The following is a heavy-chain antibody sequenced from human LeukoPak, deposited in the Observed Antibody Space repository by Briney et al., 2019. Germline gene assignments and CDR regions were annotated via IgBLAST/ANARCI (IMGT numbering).Heavy chain of an antibody. CDR1: GFTFSSYA. V-gene: IGHV3-11*01. D-gene: IGHD5-18*01. Sequence: GGSLRLSCAASGFTFSSYAMSWIRQAPGKGLEWVSYISSSGSTIYYADSVKGRFTISRDNAKNSLYLQMNSLRAEDTAVYYCARGGLPNRFETKFYTAMPRNWGQGTLVTVSS. CDR3: ARGGLPNRFETKFYTAMPRN. J-gene: IGHJ4*02. CDR2: ISSSGSTI.